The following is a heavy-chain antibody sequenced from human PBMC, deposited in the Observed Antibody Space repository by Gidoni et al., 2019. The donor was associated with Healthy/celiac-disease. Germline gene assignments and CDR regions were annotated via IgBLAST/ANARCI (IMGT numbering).Heavy chain of an antibody. J-gene: IGHJ4*02. Sequence: LSWVRQAPGKGLEWVANIKQDRSEKYYVDSVKGRFTMSRDNAKNSLYLQMNSLRADDMAVYYCARDLLVPVAIVQGPPGYWGQGTLVTVSS. CDR2: IKQDRSEK. CDR3: ARDLLVPVAIVQGPPGY. D-gene: IGHD2-21*01. V-gene: IGHV3-7*01.